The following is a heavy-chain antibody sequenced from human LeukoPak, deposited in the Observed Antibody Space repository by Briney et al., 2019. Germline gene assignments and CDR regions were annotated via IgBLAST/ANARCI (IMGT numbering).Heavy chain of an antibody. Sequence: SVKVSCKTSGFTFSTSAVQWVRQARGQRLEWIGWIVVGSGATNYAQKFQGRVTITTDESTSTAYMELSSLRSEDTAVYYCAADGGVLLWFGESKDWYFDLWGRGTLVTVSS. CDR3: AADGGVLLWFGESKDWYFDL. CDR2: IVVGSGAT. D-gene: IGHD3-10*01. J-gene: IGHJ2*01. V-gene: IGHV1-58*01. CDR1: GFTFSTSA.